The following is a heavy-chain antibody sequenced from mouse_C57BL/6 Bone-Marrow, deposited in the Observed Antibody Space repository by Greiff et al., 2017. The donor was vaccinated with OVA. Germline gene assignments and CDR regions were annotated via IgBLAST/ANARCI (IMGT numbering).Heavy chain of an antibody. V-gene: IGHV1-80*01. CDR1: GYAFSSSW. Sequence: QVQLQQSGAELVKPGASVKISCKASGYAFSSSWMNWVKQRPGKGLEWIGQIYPGDGDTNYNGKFKGKATLTADKSSSTAYMQLSSLTSEDSAVYFCASDSNYSFYWGQGTSVTVSS. CDR2: IYPGDGDT. D-gene: IGHD2-5*01. CDR3: ASDSNYSFY. J-gene: IGHJ4*01.